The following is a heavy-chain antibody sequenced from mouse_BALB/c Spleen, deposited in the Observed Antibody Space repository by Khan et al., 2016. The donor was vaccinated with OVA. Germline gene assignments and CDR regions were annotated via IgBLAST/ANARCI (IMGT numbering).Heavy chain of an antibody. J-gene: IGHJ3*01. Sequence: VESGGGLVEPGGSLKLSCAASGFTFSSFVMSWVRQTPEKRLEWVATISSAATYTYYPDSIKGRFTISRDNAKNTLYLHMNSLRSDDTAIYYCTNGNYGWFAYWGLGTLVTVST. CDR3: TNGNYGWFAY. D-gene: IGHD2-1*01. CDR1: GFTFSSFV. V-gene: IGHV5-9-1*01. CDR2: ISSAATYT.